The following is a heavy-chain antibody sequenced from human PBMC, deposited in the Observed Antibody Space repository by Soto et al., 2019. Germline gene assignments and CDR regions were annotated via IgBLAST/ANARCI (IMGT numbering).Heavy chain of an antibody. V-gene: IGHV4-61*01. CDR2: IYYSGST. Sequence: SETLSLTCTVSGGSVSSGSYYWSWIRQPPGKGLEWIGYIYYSGSTNYNPSLKSRVTISVDTSKNQFSLKLSSVTAADTAVYYCACYSSAWYDVSYWGQGTLVTVSS. CDR3: ACYSSAWYDVSY. J-gene: IGHJ4*02. CDR1: GGSVSSGSYY. D-gene: IGHD6-19*01.